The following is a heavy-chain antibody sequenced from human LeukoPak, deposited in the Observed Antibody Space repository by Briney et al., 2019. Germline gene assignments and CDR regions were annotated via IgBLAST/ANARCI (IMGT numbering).Heavy chain of an antibody. D-gene: IGHD1-1*01. CDR1: DGSFSGYY. CDR3: VRGLSNWEGFDP. CDR2: INPSGGT. V-gene: IGHV4-34*01. J-gene: IGHJ5*02. Sequence: SETLSLTCAVFDGSFSGYYWTWIRQPPGKGLEWIGEINPSGGTTYEPSLKSRVAMSADTSKNQFSLRLSSVTAADTAVYYCVRGLSNWEGFDPWGQGTLVTVSS.